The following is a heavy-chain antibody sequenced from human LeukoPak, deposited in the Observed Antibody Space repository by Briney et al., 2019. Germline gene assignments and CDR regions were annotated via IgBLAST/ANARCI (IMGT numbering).Heavy chain of an antibody. J-gene: IGHJ4*02. Sequence: SETLSLTCAVYGGSFSSYYWSWIRQPPGKGLEWIGKINYSGSTNYNPSLRSRVTISVDMSKNQCSLKLSSVTAADTAVYYCARLIYYDSSGYLDYWGQGSLVTVSS. D-gene: IGHD3-22*01. CDR1: GGSFSSYY. CDR3: ARLIYYDSSGYLDY. V-gene: IGHV4-34*01. CDR2: INYSGST.